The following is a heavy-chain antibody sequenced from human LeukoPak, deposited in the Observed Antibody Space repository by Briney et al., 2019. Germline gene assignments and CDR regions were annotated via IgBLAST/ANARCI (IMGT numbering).Heavy chain of an antibody. J-gene: IGHJ3*02. CDR3: TRVRSGYFTPDAFDI. Sequence: GGSLRLSCTASGFTFGDYAMSWVRQAPGKGLEWVGFIRSKAYGGTTEYAASVKGRFTISRDDSKSIAYLQMNSLKTEDTAVYYCTRVRSGYFTPDAFDIWGQGTMVTVST. D-gene: IGHD3-22*01. CDR2: IRSKAYGGTT. V-gene: IGHV3-49*04. CDR1: GFTFGDYA.